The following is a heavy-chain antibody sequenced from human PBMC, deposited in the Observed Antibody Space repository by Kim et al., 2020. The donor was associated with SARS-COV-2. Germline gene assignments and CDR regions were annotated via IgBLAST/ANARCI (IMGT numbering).Heavy chain of an antibody. CDR3: ARELEVRRPFDY. D-gene: IGHD1-1*01. J-gene: IGHJ4*02. Sequence: YYNPSRKCRVTISVDTSKNQFSLKLSSVTAADTAVYYCARELEVRRPFDYWGQGTLVTVSS. V-gene: IGHV4-39*07.